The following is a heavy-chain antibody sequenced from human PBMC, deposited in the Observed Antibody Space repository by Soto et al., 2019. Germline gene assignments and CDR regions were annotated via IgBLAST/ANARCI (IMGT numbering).Heavy chain of an antibody. Sequence: QVQLVQSGAAQKKPGSSVKVSCKASGGTFSSYAISWVRQAPGQGLEWMGGIIPISDTTNYAQKFQGRVTITADESTSTAYRELSSLRSEDTAVYYCARSQGSSTSLEIYYYYYYGMDVWCQGTTVTVSS. CDR3: ARSQGSSTSLEIYYYYYYGMDV. J-gene: IGHJ6*02. CDR2: IIPISDTT. CDR1: GGTFSSYA. V-gene: IGHV1-69*01. D-gene: IGHD2-2*01.